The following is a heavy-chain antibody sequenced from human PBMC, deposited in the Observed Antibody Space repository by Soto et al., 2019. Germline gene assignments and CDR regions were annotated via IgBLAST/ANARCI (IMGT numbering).Heavy chain of an antibody. V-gene: IGHV1-69*01. D-gene: IGHD3-22*01. CDR1: GGTFRSYG. CDR2: IIPIFGTT. Sequence: QVPLVQSGAEVKKPGSSVKVSCEASGGTFRSYGITWVRQAPGQGLEWMGGIIPIFGTTNYAQKFQGRVTITADESTNIAYMELSSLRSEDTAVYYCARDYYDSSGYPGYWGQGTLVTVSS. J-gene: IGHJ4*02. CDR3: ARDYYDSSGYPGY.